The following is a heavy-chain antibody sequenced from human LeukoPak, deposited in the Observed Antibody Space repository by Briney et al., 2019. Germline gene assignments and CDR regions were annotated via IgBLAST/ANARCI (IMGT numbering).Heavy chain of an antibody. CDR3: ARDLGVVPAAISGGLDY. CDR2: IIPILGIA. D-gene: IGHD2-2*02. Sequence: ASVKVSCKASGGTFSSYAISWVRQAPGQGLEWMGRIIPILGIANYAQKFQGRVTITADKSTSTAYMELSSLRSEDTAVYYCARDLGVVPAAISGGLDYWGQGTLVTVSS. J-gene: IGHJ4*02. CDR1: GGTFSSYA. V-gene: IGHV1-69*04.